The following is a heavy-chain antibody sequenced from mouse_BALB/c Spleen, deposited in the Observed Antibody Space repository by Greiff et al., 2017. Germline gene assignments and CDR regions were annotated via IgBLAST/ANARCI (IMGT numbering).Heavy chain of an antibody. D-gene: IGHD2-14*01. J-gene: IGHJ3*01. CDR3: ARSKDYRYDWFAY. Sequence: VQLVESGGGLVQPGGSLKLSCAASGFTFSSYTMSWVRQTPEKRLEWVASISSGGSTYYPDSVKGRFTISRDNARNILYLQMSSLRSEDTAMYYCARSKDYRYDWFAYWGQGTRVTVSA. V-gene: IGHV5-6-5*01. CDR1: GFTFSSYT. CDR2: ISSGGST.